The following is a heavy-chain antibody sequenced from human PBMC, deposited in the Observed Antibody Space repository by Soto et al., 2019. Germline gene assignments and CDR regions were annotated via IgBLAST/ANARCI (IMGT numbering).Heavy chain of an antibody. Sequence: SETLSLTCTVSGGSISSYYWSWIRQPPGKGLEWIGYIYYSGITDYNPSLKSRVTISVDTSKSQFSLKLSSVTAADTAVYYCARGGGVYYFDYWGRGTLVTVSS. D-gene: IGHD2-8*02. V-gene: IGHV4-59*01. CDR3: ARGGGVYYFDY. CDR2: IYYSGIT. CDR1: GGSISSYY. J-gene: IGHJ4*02.